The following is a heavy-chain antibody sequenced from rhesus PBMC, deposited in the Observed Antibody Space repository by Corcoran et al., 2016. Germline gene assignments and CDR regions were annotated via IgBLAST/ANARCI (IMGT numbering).Heavy chain of an antibody. Sequence: QVQLQESGPGLVKPSETLSLTCAVSGGSVSSSNWWSWIRQPPGKGLEWIGYISGNSGSTYYNPSLKSRVTISTDTSKNQFSLKLSSVTAADTAVYYCARVKGNYDPWGQGVLVTVSS. CDR1: GGSVSSSNW. D-gene: IGHD4-17*01. CDR2: ISGNSGST. CDR3: ARVKGNYDP. J-gene: IGHJ4*01. V-gene: IGHV4-65*01.